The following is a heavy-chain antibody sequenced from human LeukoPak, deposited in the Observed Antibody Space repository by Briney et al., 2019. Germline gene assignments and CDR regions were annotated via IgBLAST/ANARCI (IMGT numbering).Heavy chain of an antibody. Sequence: SETLSLTCTVPDGSISSSSYYWGWIRQPPGKGLEWIGSIYYSGSTYYNPSLKSRVTMSVDTSKNQFSLKLSSVTAADTAVYYCASPTVTTKRNGPYFDYWGQGTLVTVSS. J-gene: IGHJ4*02. CDR3: ASPTVTTKRNGPYFDY. D-gene: IGHD4-17*01. CDR1: DGSISSSSYY. V-gene: IGHV4-39*01. CDR2: IYYSGST.